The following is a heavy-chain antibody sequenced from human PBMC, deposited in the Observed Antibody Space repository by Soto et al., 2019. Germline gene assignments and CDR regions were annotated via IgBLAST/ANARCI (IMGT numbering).Heavy chain of an antibody. V-gene: IGHV1-69*13. D-gene: IGHD2-15*01. Sequence: SVKVSCKASGGTFSSYAISWVRQAPGQGLEWMGGIIPIFGTANYAQKFQGRVTITADESTSTAYMELSSLRSEDTAVYYCAKSGYCSGGSCYSGGYYYYGMDVWGQGTTVTVSS. CDR3: AKSGYCSGGSCYSGGYYYYGMDV. CDR1: GGTFSSYA. J-gene: IGHJ6*02. CDR2: IIPIFGTA.